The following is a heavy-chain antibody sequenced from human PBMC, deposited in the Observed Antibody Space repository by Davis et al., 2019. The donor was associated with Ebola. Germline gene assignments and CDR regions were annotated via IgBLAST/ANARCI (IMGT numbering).Heavy chain of an antibody. CDR1: GGSISSSSYY. Sequence: MPSETLSLTCTVSGGSISSSSYYWGWIRQPPGKGLEWIGSIYYSGSTYYNPSLKSRVTISVDTSKNQFSLKLSSVTAADTAVYYCARVSPYGDYAALYYYYGMDVWGQGTLVTVSS. J-gene: IGHJ6*02. V-gene: IGHV4-39*07. D-gene: IGHD4-17*01. CDR2: IYYSGST. CDR3: ARVSPYGDYAALYYYYGMDV.